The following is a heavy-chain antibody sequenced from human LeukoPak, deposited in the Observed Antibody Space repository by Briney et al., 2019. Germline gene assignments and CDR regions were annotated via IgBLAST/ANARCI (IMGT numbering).Heavy chain of an antibody. CDR3: ARGMIVVVINSAFDV. J-gene: IGHJ3*01. D-gene: IGHD3-22*01. V-gene: IGHV4-59*08. Sequence: SETLSLTCTVSGGSISSYYWTWIRQPPGKGLKWIGYIFYSGGSNYNPSLKSRVTISVDTSKNHFSLKLSSVTAADTAVYYCARGMIVVVINSAFDVWGQGTMVTVSS. CDR1: GGSISSYY. CDR2: IFYSGGS.